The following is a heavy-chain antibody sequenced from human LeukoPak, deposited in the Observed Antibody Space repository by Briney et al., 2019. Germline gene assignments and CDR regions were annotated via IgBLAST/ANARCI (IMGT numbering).Heavy chain of an antibody. CDR3: ARDRVLSCSSTSQRRACCYYYYMDV. CDR2: ISSSSSYI. CDR1: GFTFSSYS. J-gene: IGHJ6*03. V-gene: IGHV3-21*01. D-gene: IGHD2-2*01. Sequence: GGSLRLSCAASGFTFSSYSMNWVRQAPGKGLEWVPSISSSSSYIYYADSVKGRFTISRDNAKNSLYLQMNSLRAEDTAVYYCARDRVLSCSSTSQRRACCYYYYMDVWGKGTTVTVSS.